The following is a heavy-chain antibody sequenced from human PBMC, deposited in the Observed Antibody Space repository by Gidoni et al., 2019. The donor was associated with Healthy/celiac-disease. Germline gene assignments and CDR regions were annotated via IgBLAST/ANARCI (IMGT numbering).Heavy chain of an antibody. J-gene: IGHJ2*01. CDR1: GSTFSRDS. Sequence: EVQLVASGGGLVQHGGSLRLSCAASGSTFSRDSMNWVRQAPGKGLEWVSYISSSSSTIYYADSVKGRFTISRDNATNSLYLQMNSLRDEDTAVYYCARDPYSSSWYDTGYFDLWGRGTLVTVSS. V-gene: IGHV3-48*02. CDR2: ISSSSSTI. D-gene: IGHD6-13*01. CDR3: ARDPYSSSWYDTGYFDL.